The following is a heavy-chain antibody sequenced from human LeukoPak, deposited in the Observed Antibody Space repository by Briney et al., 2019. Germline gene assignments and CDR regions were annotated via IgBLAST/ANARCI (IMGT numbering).Heavy chain of an antibody. Sequence: QPGGSLRLSCAASGFTFSDYWMNWVRQAPGMGLEWVANIRQDGSQKYYVDSVKGRFTISRDNSKNTLYLQMNSLRAEDTAFYFCAKGRYYVSSGYYPQDYWGQGTLVTVSS. CDR1: GFTFSDYW. CDR2: IRQDGSQK. CDR3: AKGRYYVSSGYYPQDY. J-gene: IGHJ4*02. D-gene: IGHD3-22*01. V-gene: IGHV3-7*01.